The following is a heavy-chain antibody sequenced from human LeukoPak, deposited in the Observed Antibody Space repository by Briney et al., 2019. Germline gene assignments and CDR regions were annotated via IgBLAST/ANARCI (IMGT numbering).Heavy chain of an antibody. CDR1: GGSISSSSYY. CDR3: ARPDPESAAFVY. V-gene: IGHV4-39*01. J-gene: IGHJ4*02. D-gene: IGHD1-14*01. Sequence: SETLSLTCTVSGGSISSSSYYWAWFRQPPGKGLEWIGSIYYSGSTYYNSSLKSRVTISVDTSKKQFSLKLSSVTAADTAVYYCARPDPESAAFVYWGQGTLVTVSS. CDR2: IYYSGST.